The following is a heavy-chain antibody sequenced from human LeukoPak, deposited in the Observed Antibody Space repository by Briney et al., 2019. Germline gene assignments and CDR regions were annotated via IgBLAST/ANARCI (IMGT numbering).Heavy chain of an antibody. CDR1: GFTFDDYA. V-gene: IGHV3-9*01. J-gene: IGHJ5*02. CDR2: IRWNSGSI. CDR3: AKVAAAGTTRGWFDP. D-gene: IGHD6-13*01. Sequence: PGRSLGLSCAASGFTFDDYAMLWVRQAPGKGLEWVSGIRWNSGSIGYADSVKGRFTISRDNAKNSLYLQMNSLRAEDTALYYCAKVAAAGTTRGWFDPWGQGTLVTVSS.